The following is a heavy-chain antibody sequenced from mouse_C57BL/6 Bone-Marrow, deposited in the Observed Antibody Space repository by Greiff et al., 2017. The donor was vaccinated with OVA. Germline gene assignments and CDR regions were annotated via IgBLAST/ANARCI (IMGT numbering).Heavy chain of an antibody. CDR2: IDPSDSYT. CDR1: GYTFTSYW. Sequence: QVQLKQPGAELVRPGTSVKLSCKASGYTFTSYWMHWVKQRPGQGLEWIGVIDPSDSYTNYNQKFKGKATLTVDTSSSPAYMQLSSLTSEDSAVYYCARAVRRGDYWGQGTTLTVSS. D-gene: IGHD2-14*01. V-gene: IGHV1-59*01. CDR3: ARAVRRGDY. J-gene: IGHJ2*01.